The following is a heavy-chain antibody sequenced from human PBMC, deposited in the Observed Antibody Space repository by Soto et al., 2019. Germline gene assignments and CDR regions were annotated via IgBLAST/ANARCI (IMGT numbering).Heavy chain of an antibody. CDR2: ISAYNGNT. CDR1: GYTFTSYG. D-gene: IGHD3-3*01. CDR3: ARFVFIGVADRQGEYFQH. Sequence: KPPRASVKVSCKASGYTFTSYGISWVRQAPGQGLEWMGWISAYNGNTNYAQKLQGRVTMTTDTSTSTAYMELRSLRSDDTAVYYCARFVFIGVADRQGEYFQHWGQGTLVTVSS. J-gene: IGHJ1*01. V-gene: IGHV1-18*01.